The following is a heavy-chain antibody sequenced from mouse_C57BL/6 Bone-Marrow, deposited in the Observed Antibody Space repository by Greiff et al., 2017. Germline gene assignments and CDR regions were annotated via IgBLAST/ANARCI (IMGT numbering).Heavy chain of an antibody. Sequence: DVQLQESGAELVRPGASVKLSCTASGFNIKDDYMHWVKQRPEQGLEWIGWIDPKNGDTEYASKFQGKATITADTSSNTAYLQLSSLTSEDTAVXYCTKDYYGSRGRFAYWGQGTLVTVSA. V-gene: IGHV14-4*01. CDR3: TKDYYGSRGRFAY. D-gene: IGHD1-1*01. CDR2: IDPKNGDT. J-gene: IGHJ3*01. CDR1: GFNIKDDY.